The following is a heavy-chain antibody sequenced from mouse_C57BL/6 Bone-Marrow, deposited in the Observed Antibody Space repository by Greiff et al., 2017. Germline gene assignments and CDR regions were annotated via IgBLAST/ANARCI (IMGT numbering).Heavy chain of an antibody. CDR2: IDPSDSYT. CDR3: AKPRDYYGYAMDY. Sequence: LQQPGAELVMPGASVKLSCKASGYTFTSYWMHWVKQRPGQGLEWIGEIDPSDSYTNYNQKFKGKSTLTVDKSSSTAYMQLSSLTSEDSAVYYCAKPRDYYGYAMDYWGQGTSVTVSS. V-gene: IGHV1-69*01. D-gene: IGHD1-1*01. CDR1: GYTFTSYW. J-gene: IGHJ4*01.